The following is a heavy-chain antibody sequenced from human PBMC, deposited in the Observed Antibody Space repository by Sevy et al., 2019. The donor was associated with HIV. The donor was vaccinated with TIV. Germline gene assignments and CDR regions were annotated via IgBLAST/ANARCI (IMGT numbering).Heavy chain of an antibody. D-gene: IGHD3-22*01. CDR2: SRNKANGYNT. J-gene: IGHJ4*02. V-gene: IGHV3-72*01. CDR3: ARRGSSGDSSLDY. Sequence: GGSLRLSCVASGFTFNDHYMDWVRQAPGKGLEWVGGSRNKANGYNTEYAATVKGRFTVSIDESKNSVYLQMNSLKTADTAVYYCARRGSSGDSSLDYWGQGTLVTVSS. CDR1: GFTFNDHY.